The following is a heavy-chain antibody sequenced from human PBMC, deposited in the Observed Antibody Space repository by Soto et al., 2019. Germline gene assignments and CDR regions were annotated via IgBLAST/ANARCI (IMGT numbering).Heavy chain of an antibody. J-gene: IGHJ4*02. D-gene: IGHD2-15*01. V-gene: IGHV4-34*01. CDR3: ARGQEGSVAATSYYFDY. CDR1: GGSFSGYY. Sequence: SETLSLTCAVYGGSFSGYYWSWIRQPPGKGLEWIVEINHSGSTNYNPSLKSRVTISVDTSKNQFSLKLGSVTAADTAVYYCARGQEGSVAATSYYFDYWGQGTLVTVSS. CDR2: INHSGST.